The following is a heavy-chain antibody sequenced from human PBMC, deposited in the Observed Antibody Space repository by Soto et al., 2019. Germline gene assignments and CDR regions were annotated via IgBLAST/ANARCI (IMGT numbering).Heavy chain of an antibody. CDR3: AREGGYFDSSGSGVYHYHGVDV. CDR2: ISHDGSYK. V-gene: IGHV3-30*03. J-gene: IGHJ6*02. Sequence: GGSLRLSCAASGFSFTTYVMHWVRQAPGKGLEWVAVISHDGSYKYYGDAVKGRFTISRDTSKNAVYLEMNSLRPEDTAVYYCAREGGYFDSSGSGVYHYHGVDVWGQGTTVTVSS. D-gene: IGHD3-22*01. CDR1: GFSFTTYV.